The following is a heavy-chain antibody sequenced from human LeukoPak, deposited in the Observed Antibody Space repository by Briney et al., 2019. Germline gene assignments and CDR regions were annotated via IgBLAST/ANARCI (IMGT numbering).Heavy chain of an antibody. CDR3: ARESAEYGGYSDY. Sequence: ASVRVSCKTSGYIFTAYYMHWVRQAPGQGLEWMGRINPNTGGTNYAQNFQGRVAMTRDTSISTAYMELNRLRSDDTAVYYCARESAEYGGYSDYWGQGTLVTVFS. CDR1: GYIFTAYY. CDR2: INPNTGGT. D-gene: IGHD4-17*01. J-gene: IGHJ4*02. V-gene: IGHV1-2*06.